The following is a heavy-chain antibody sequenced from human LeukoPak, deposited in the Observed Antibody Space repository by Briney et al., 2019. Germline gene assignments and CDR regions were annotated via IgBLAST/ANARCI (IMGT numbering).Heavy chain of an antibody. Sequence: GGSLRLSCAASGFTFSKYWMSWVRQAPGKGLEWVANIKEDGSEEKYVGSVKGRFTISRANAKNSVYLQMNSLRVEDTAVYYCARSNRGDSSAYYGFDYWGQGTPVTVSS. D-gene: IGHD3-22*01. CDR1: GFTFSKYW. CDR2: IKEDGSEE. J-gene: IGHJ4*02. CDR3: ARSNRGDSSAYYGFDY. V-gene: IGHV3-7*01.